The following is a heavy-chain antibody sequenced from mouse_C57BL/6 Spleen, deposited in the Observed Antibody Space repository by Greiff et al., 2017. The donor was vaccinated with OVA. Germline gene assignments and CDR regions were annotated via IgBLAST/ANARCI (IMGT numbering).Heavy chain of an antibody. CDR3: ARWGKTGTEDFDY. Sequence: QVQLQQPGAELVKPGASVKLSCKASGYTFTSYWMQWVKQRPGQGLEWIGEIDPSDSYTNYNQKFKGKATLTVDTSSSTAYMQLSSLTSEDSAVYYCARWGKTGTEDFDYWGQGTTLTVSS. D-gene: IGHD4-1*01. V-gene: IGHV1-50*01. CDR1: GYTFTSYW. CDR2: IDPSDSYT. J-gene: IGHJ2*01.